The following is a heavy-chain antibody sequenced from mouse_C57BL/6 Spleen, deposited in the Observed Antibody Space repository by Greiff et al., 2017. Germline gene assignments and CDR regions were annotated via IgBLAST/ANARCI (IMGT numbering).Heavy chain of an antibody. J-gene: IGHJ2*01. D-gene: IGHD2-4*01. V-gene: IGHV6-6*01. Sequence: VKLEESGGGLVQPGGSMKPSCAASGFTFSDAWMDWVRQSPEKGLVWVTEIRNKANNHATYYAESVKGRFTISSNDSKSSVYLQMNSLRAEDTGIYYCTREGDYGYYDYWGQGTTLTVSS. CDR2: IRNKANNHAT. CDR1: GFTFSDAW. CDR3: TREGDYGYYDY.